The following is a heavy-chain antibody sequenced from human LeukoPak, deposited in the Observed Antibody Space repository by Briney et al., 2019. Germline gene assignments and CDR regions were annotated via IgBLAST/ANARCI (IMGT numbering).Heavy chain of an antibody. CDR1: GGSFSGYY. J-gene: IGHJ4*02. Sequence: SETLSLTCAVYGGSFSGYYWSWIRQPPGKGLEWIGEINHSGSTNYNPSLKSRVTISVDTSKNQFSLKLSSVTAADTAVYYCARGVEMATTKGFDYWGQGALVTVSS. D-gene: IGHD5-24*01. CDR3: ARGVEMATTKGFDY. V-gene: IGHV4-34*01. CDR2: INHSGST.